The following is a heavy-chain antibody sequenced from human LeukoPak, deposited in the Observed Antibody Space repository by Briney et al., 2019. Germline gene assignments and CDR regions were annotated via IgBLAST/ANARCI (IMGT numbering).Heavy chain of an antibody. D-gene: IGHD2-2*01. CDR1: GFSFNNNA. Sequence: HPGGSLRLSCAASGFSFNNNAMSWVRQAPGKGLEWVSAINGGGDATEYADSVKGRFTISRDNPKKTLYLQMNSLRPEDTAVYYCARCTASCYANAFDVWGQGTLLTVSS. CDR2: INGGGDAT. CDR3: ARCTASCYANAFDV. J-gene: IGHJ3*01. V-gene: IGHV3-23*01.